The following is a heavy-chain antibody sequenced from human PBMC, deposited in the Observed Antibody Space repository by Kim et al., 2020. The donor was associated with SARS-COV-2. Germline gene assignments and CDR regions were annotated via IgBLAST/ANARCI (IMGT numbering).Heavy chain of an antibody. J-gene: IGHJ4*02. Sequence: ASVKVSCKASGYRFTNDPLTWVRQAPGQGLEWMGWINTATGNPTYAQAFTGRFVFSLDTSVTTAHLQISSLKAEDTAVYYCVKDLSSVGSYFYWGQGTLV. CDR3: VKDLSSVGSYFY. CDR1: GYRFTNDP. D-gene: IGHD3-10*01. CDR2: INTATGNP. V-gene: IGHV7-4-1*02.